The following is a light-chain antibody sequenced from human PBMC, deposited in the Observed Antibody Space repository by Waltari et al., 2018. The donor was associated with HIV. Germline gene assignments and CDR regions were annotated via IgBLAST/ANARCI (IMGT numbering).Light chain of an antibody. Sequence: EIQMTQSPSSLSASVGDRVTITCQASQDISNFLNWYQQKPGKVPRLLIYDASTFETGVPSRFSGSGSGTDFTFTISSLQPEDIATYYCQQYDNLPYTFGQGTKLEIK. CDR3: QQYDNLPYT. V-gene: IGKV1-33*01. CDR1: QDISNF. J-gene: IGKJ2*01. CDR2: DAS.